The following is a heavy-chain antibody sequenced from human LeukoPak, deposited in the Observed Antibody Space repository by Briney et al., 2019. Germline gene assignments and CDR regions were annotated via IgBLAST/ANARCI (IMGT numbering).Heavy chain of an antibody. J-gene: IGHJ4*02. V-gene: IGHV4-30-2*01. D-gene: IGHD5-18*01. CDR2: IYHSGST. CDR1: GGSISSGGYY. Sequence: PSETLSLTCTVSGGSISSGGYYWSWIRQPPGKGLEWIGYIYHSGSTYYNPSLKSRVTISVDTSKNQFSLKLSSVTAADTAVYYCARVRVDTVDYWGQGTLVTVSS. CDR3: ARVRVDTVDY.